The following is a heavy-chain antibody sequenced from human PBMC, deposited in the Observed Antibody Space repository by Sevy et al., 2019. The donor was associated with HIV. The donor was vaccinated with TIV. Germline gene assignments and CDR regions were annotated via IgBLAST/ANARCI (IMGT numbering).Heavy chain of an antibody. CDR2: VRNDGSNK. CDR1: GFSLTTSD. D-gene: IGHD2-2*02. Sequence: GGSLRLSCAASGFSLTTSDMHWVRQAPGKGLEWVAYVRNDGSNKYYADSVRDRFTISRDNSKNTLYLQMNSLRAEDTALYYCARGSCIGSSCHTGYHGMDVWGQGTTVTVSS. J-gene: IGHJ6*02. V-gene: IGHV3-30*02. CDR3: ARGSCIGSSCHTGYHGMDV.